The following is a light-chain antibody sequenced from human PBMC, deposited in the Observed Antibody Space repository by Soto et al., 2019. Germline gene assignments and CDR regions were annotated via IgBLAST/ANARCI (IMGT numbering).Light chain of an antibody. CDR2: GAS. V-gene: IGKV3-15*01. CDR3: QQYNNWPPGT. CDR1: QSVSSN. J-gene: IGKJ1*01. Sequence: EIVMTQSPATLSVSPGERATLSRRASQSVSSNLAWYQQKPGQAPRLLIYGASTRATGLPARFSGSGSGTEFTLTISSLQSEDFAVYYCQQYNNWPPGTFGQGTKVDIK.